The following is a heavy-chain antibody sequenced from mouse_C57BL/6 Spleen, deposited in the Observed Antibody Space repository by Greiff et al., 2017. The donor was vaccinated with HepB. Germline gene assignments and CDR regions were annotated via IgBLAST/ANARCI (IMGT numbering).Heavy chain of an antibody. V-gene: IGHV1-59*01. Sequence: QVQLQQPGAELVRPGTSVKLSCKASGYTFTSYWMHWVKQRPGQGLEWIGVIDPSDSYTNYNQKFKGKATLTVDTSSSTAYMQLSSLTSEDSAVYYCANLYYGSSYDWYFDVWGTGTTVTVSS. D-gene: IGHD1-1*01. CDR1: GYTFTSYW. CDR2: IDPSDSYT. CDR3: ANLYYGSSYDWYFDV. J-gene: IGHJ1*03.